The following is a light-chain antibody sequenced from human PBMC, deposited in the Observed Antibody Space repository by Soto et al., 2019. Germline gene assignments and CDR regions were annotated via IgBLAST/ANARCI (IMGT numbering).Light chain of an antibody. Sequence: QSVLTQPPSVSGAPGQRATISCTGSSSNIGAGYDVHWYQQVPGTAPKLLIYGNTNRPSGVPDRFSGSKSGTSASLVITGLQADDEADYYCQSYDNSLSGSYVFGNGTKVTVL. J-gene: IGLJ1*01. CDR3: QSYDNSLSGSYV. V-gene: IGLV1-40*01. CDR2: GNT. CDR1: SSNIGAGYD.